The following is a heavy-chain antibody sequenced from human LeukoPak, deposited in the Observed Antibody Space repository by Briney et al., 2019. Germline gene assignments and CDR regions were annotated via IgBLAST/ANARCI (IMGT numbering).Heavy chain of an antibody. CDR2: INHSGST. Sequence: SETMSLTCAVYGGSFSGYYWSWIRQPPGKGLEWIGKINHSGSTNYNPSLKSRVTISVDTSKNQFSLKLSSVTAADTAVYYCAKTKGVLRYFDWGQGTLVTVSS. J-gene: IGHJ4*02. D-gene: IGHD3-9*01. CDR3: AKTKGVLRYFD. CDR1: GGSFSGYY. V-gene: IGHV4-34*01.